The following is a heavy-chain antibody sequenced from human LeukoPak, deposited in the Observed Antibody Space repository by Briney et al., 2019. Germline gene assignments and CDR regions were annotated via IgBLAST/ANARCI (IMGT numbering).Heavy chain of an antibody. D-gene: IGHD6-19*01. CDR3: ARDNAGSGWVY. V-gene: IGHV3-30-3*01. CDR2: ISYDGSNK. J-gene: IGHJ4*02. Sequence: GGSLRLSCAASGFTFSSYAMHWVRQAPGKGLEWVAVISYDGSNKYYADSVKGRFTISRDNSKNTLYLQMNSLRAEDTAVYYCARDNAGSGWVYWGQGTLVTVSS. CDR1: GFTFSSYA.